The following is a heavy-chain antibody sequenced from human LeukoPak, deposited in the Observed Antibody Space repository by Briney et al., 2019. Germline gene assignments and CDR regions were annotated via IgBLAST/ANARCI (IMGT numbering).Heavy chain of an antibody. CDR1: GFNFSNYW. J-gene: IGHJ4*02. D-gene: IGHD2-15*01. Sequence: GGSLRLSCAVSGFNFSNYWMSWVRQAPGKGLEWVANIKHDGSEKYSVDSVKGRFTISRDNAKNSVYLQMNSLRAEDTAVYYCARDLRGNIVVIVAADLSLDYWGQGTLVTVAS. CDR3: ARDLRGNIVVIVAADLSLDY. CDR2: IKHDGSEK. V-gene: IGHV3-7*01.